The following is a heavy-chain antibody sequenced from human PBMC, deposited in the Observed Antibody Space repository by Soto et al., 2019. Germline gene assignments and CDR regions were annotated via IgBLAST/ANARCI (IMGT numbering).Heavy chain of an antibody. CDR3: ARPKFYYDSTTYYYLDY. CDR2: IGPSHNDI. D-gene: IGHD3-22*01. J-gene: IGHJ4*02. CDR1: GFTFSSYS. Sequence: PGGSLRLSCAASGFTFSSYSMNWVRQAPGKGPEWISYIGPSHNDIGYAPSVKGRFTISRDNSKDSLYLQMNSLRAEDTAVYYCARPKFYYDSTTYYYLDYWGQGTLVTVSS. V-gene: IGHV3-21*05.